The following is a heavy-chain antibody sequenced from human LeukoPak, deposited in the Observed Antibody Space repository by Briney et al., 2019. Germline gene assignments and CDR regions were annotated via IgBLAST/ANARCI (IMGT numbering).Heavy chain of an antibody. D-gene: IGHD1-26*01. Sequence: SETLSLTCTVSGVSIRSGDYYWGWVRQSPGKGLEWIGSMSSGGTTFYNPSFKSRVSMSLESAKNQLSLKLRSVTAADTAVYYCARGHWEQDTSTYAYWGQGSLVTVSS. J-gene: IGHJ4*02. CDR2: MSSGGTT. V-gene: IGHV4-39*07. CDR1: GVSIRSGDYY. CDR3: ARGHWEQDTSTYAY.